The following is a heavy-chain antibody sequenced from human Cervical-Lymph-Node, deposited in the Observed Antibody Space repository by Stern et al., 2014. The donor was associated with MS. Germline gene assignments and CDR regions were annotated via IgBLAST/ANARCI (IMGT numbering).Heavy chain of an antibody. CDR1: GGSISSGDYY. J-gene: IGHJ5*02. D-gene: IGHD2-2*01. CDR2: IYYSGST. CDR3: ASANCSSTSCPNWFDP. Sequence: VQLQESGPGLVQPSQTLSLTCTVSGGSISSGDYYLSLIRQPPGQGLEWIGYIYYSGSTYYNPSLKSRVTISVDTSKNQFSLKLSSVTAADTAVYYCASANCSSTSCPNWFDPWGQGTLVTVSS. V-gene: IGHV4-30-4*01.